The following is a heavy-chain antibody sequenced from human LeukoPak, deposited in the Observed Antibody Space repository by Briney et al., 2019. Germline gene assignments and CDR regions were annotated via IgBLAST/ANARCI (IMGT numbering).Heavy chain of an antibody. CDR1: GYSFSTYG. Sequence: SVKVSCKASGYSFSTYGISWVRQAPGQGLEWMGGIIPMFGKANYAQKFQGRVTVTADESTSTAYMELSSLRSEDMAVYYCARAVKYRSGPLTDLLPYYFDYWGQGTLVTVSS. CDR3: ARAVKYRSGPLTDLLPYYFDY. V-gene: IGHV1-69*13. D-gene: IGHD6-19*01. CDR2: IIPMFGKA. J-gene: IGHJ4*02.